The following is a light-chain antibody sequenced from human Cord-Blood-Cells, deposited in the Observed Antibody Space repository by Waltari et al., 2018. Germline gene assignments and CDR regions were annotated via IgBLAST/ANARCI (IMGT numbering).Light chain of an antibody. J-gene: IGLJ3*02. CDR3: SSYAGSNNWV. V-gene: IGLV2-8*01. CDR1: SSDVGGYNY. Sequence: HSVTISCTGTSSDVGGYNYVSWYQQHPGKAPKLMIYDVSKRPSGVPDRFSGSKSGNTASLTVSGLQAEDEADYYCSSYAGSNNWVFGGGTKLTVL. CDR2: DVS.